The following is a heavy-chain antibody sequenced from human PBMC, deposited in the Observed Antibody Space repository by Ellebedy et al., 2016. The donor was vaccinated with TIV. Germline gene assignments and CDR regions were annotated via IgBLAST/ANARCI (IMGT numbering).Heavy chain of an antibody. CDR3: ARGHHGMDV. Sequence: GGSLRLSXAASGFTFDDYGMSWVRQAPGKGLEWVSGINWNGGSTGYADSVKGRFTVSRDNAENSLSLQMNDLRAEDTAVYYCARGHHGMDVWGQGTAVTVSS. J-gene: IGHJ6*02. CDR2: INWNGGST. CDR1: GFTFDDYG. V-gene: IGHV3-20*03.